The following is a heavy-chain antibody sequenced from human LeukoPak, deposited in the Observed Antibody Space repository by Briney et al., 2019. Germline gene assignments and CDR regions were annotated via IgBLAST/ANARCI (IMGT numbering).Heavy chain of an antibody. CDR2: ISSSSSTI. CDR3: ARAHVSIFGVISEYYFDY. J-gene: IGHJ4*02. Sequence: GGSLGLSCAASGFTFSSYSMNWVRQAPGKGLEWVSYISSSSSTIYYADSVKGRFTISRDNAKNSLYLQMNSLRAEDTAVYYCARAHVSIFGVISEYYFDYWGQGTLVTVSS. CDR1: GFTFSSYS. V-gene: IGHV3-48*01. D-gene: IGHD3-3*01.